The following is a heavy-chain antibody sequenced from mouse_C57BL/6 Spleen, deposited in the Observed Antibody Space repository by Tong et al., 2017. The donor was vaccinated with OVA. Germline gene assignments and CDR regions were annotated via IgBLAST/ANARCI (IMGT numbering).Heavy chain of an antibody. J-gene: IGHJ2*01. CDR1: GYTFTDYN. CDR2: INPNNGGT. CDR3: ARHYSNYFDY. Sequence: EVQLQESGPELVKPGASVKIPCKASGYTFTDYNMDWVKQSHGKSLEWIGDINPNNGGTIYNQKFKGKATLTVDKSASTAYRELRSLTTEDSAIYYFARHYSNYFDYWGQGTTLTVSS. D-gene: IGHD2-5*01. V-gene: IGHV1-18*01.